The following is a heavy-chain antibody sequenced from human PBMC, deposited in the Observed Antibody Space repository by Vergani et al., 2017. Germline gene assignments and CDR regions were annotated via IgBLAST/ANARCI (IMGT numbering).Heavy chain of an antibody. V-gene: IGHV1-3*01. D-gene: IGHD6-19*01. CDR1: GYTFTSYA. J-gene: IGHJ4*02. CDR3: AKLGSGWYYFDY. CDR2: INAGNGNT. Sequence: QVQLVQSGAEVKKPGASVKVSCKASGYTFTSYAMHWVRQAPGQRLEWMGWINAGNGNTKYSQKFQGRVTITRDTSISTAYMELSRLRSDDTAVYYCAKLGSGWYYFDYWGQGTLVTVSS.